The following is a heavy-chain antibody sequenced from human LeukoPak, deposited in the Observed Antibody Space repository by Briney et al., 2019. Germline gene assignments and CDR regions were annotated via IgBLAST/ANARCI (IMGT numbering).Heavy chain of an antibody. CDR1: GFIISGNY. CDR3: ARGHGQ. V-gene: IGHV3-66*01. Sequence: GGSLRLSCAASGFIISGNYMSWVRQAPGKGLEWVSVIYTGGTTAYIDSVKGRFTISRDTSKNTLYLQMNSLTPEDTAVYYCARGHGQWGHGTLVTVSS. J-gene: IGHJ4*01. CDR2: IYTGGTT.